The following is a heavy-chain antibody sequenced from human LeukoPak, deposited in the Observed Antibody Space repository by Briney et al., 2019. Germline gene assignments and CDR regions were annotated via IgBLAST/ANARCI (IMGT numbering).Heavy chain of an antibody. V-gene: IGHV3-23*01. CDR3: AKIVVVTGFVDY. D-gene: IGHD2-21*02. CDR2: ISGSGGST. Sequence: PGGSLRLSCAASGFTFSSNSMNWVRQAPGKGLEWVAAISGSGGSTYYADSVKGRFTISRDNSKNTLYLQMNSLRAEDTAVYYCAKIVVVTGFVDYWGQGTLVTVSS. CDR1: GFTFSSNS. J-gene: IGHJ4*02.